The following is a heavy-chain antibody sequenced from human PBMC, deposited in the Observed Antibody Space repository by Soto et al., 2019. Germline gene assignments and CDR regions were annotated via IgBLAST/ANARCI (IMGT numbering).Heavy chain of an antibody. CDR1: GGSISSIIYY. CDR2: IYYSGST. D-gene: IGHD3-10*01. J-gene: IGHJ4*02. V-gene: IGHV4-39*01. Sequence: SDTLSLTCTVYGGSISSIIYYWGWIRQPPGKGLEWIGSIYYSGSTYYNPSLKSRVTISVDTSKNQFSLKLSSVTAADTAVYYCARSLPDDLVLLWFGELLYGPFDYWGQGTLVNVPQ. CDR3: ARSLPDDLVLLWFGELLYGPFDY.